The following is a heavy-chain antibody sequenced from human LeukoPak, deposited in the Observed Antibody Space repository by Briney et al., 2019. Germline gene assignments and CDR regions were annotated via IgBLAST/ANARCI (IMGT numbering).Heavy chain of an antibody. V-gene: IGHV3-21*05. CDR1: GFTFRSYS. J-gene: IGHJ6*02. CDR2: TYVGGDGYK. Sequence: PGGSLRLSCAASGFTFRSYSMNWVRQAPGKGLEWISYTYVGGDGYKYYADSVKGRFTISRDNAKNSLYLQMNSLRVEDTAVYYCARGVTATRYFYYGLDVWGLGTTVTVSS. CDR3: ARGVTATRYFYYGLDV. D-gene: IGHD2-21*02.